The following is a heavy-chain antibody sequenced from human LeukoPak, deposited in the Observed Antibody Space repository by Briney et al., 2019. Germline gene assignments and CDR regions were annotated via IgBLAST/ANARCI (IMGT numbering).Heavy chain of an antibody. D-gene: IGHD3-22*01. J-gene: IGHJ3*02. CDR3: ARENPLYNYDSSGQMDAFDI. CDR2: INHSGST. CDR1: GGSFSGYY. V-gene: IGHV4-34*01. Sequence: PSETLSLTCAVYGGSFSGYYWSWIRQPPGKGLEWIGEINHSGSTNYNPSLKSRVTISVDTSKNQFSLKLSSVTAADTAVYYCARENPLYNYDSSGQMDAFDIWGQGTMVTVSS.